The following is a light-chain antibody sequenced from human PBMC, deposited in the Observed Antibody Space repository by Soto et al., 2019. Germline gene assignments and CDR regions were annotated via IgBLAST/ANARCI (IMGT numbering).Light chain of an antibody. J-gene: IGKJ2*01. V-gene: IGKV3-15*01. Sequence: EIVMTQSPATLSVSPGERATLSCRASQSVSSNFAWYQQKPGQAPRLLIYGTSTRATGFPPRFSGSGSGTEFTLTISSLQSEDFAVYYCQQYNRWPYTFGQGTKLEIK. CDR2: GTS. CDR3: QQYNRWPYT. CDR1: QSVSSN.